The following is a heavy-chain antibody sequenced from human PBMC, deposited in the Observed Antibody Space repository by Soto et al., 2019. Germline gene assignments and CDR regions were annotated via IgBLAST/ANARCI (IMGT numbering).Heavy chain of an antibody. D-gene: IGHD3-10*01. CDR2: MNPNSGNT. V-gene: IGHV1-8*01. Sequence: QVQLVQSGAEVKKPGASVKVSCKASGYTFTSYDINWVRQATGQGLEWMGWMNPNSGNTGYAQKFQGRVTMTRNTSISTAYMGLSRLRSEDTAVYYCARGRDTMVRGVNWFDPWGQGTLVTVSS. CDR3: ARGRDTMVRGVNWFDP. J-gene: IGHJ5*02. CDR1: GYTFTSYD.